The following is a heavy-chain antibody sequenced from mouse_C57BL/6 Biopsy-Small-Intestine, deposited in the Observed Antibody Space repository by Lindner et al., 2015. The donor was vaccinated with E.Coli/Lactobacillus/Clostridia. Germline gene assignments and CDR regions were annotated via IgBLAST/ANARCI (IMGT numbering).Heavy chain of an antibody. D-gene: IGHD1-1*01. J-gene: IGHJ2*01. CDR1: GFTFSDYG. Sequence: VQLQESGGGLVKPGGSLKLSCAASGFTFSDYGMHWVRQAPEKGLEWVAYISSGSTTIYSADTLKGRFTISRDNAKNTLFLQMTSLRSEDTAMYYCAWYATSGSFYYFDSWGQGTTLTVSS. V-gene: IGHV5-17*01. CDR2: ISSGSTTI. CDR3: AWYATSGSFYYFDS.